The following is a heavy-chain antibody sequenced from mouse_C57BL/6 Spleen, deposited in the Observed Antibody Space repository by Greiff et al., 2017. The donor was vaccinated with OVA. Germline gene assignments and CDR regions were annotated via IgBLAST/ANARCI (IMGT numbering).Heavy chain of an antibody. V-gene: IGHV10-1*01. CDR3: VRHALPYRYYAMDY. D-gene: IGHD2-10*01. CDR1: GFSFNTYA. J-gene: IGHJ4*01. Sequence: EVMLVESGGGLVQPKGSLKLSCAASGFSFNTYAMNWVRQAPGKGLEWVARIRSKSNNYATYYADSVKDRFTISRDDSESMLYLQMNNLKTEDTAMYYCVRHALPYRYYAMDYWGQGTSVTVSS. CDR2: IRSKSNNYAT.